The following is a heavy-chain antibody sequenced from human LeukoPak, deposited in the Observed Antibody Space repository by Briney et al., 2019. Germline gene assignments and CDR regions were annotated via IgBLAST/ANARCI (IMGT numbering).Heavy chain of an antibody. Sequence: GGSLRLSCATSGVSFTEAWMSWARQAPGKELEWVGRIKSKTDGGTIDYGAPVKGRFTISRDDSKNTLYLQMNSLKSEDTAVYYCTTVLKGSAAFDYWGQGTLVTVSS. CDR1: GVSFTEAW. J-gene: IGHJ4*02. V-gene: IGHV3-15*01. CDR3: TTVLKGSAAFDY. D-gene: IGHD6-13*01. CDR2: IKSKTDGGTI.